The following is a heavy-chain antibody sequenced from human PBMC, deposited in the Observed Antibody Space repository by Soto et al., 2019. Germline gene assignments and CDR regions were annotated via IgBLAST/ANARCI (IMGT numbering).Heavy chain of an antibody. CDR3: AISSLSGMDV. D-gene: IGHD2-2*01. Sequence: SGTLSLTCSVSGCSISSGYYYSSWIRQPPGKGLECIVNIYYSGNTYYNPSLKRRRIISIYTSKNQFSLKLVSFTAEDPAVYYCAISSLSGMDVGGQGTRVTVSS. V-gene: IGHV4-30-4*01. J-gene: IGHJ6*02. CDR1: GCSISSGYYY. CDR2: IYYSGNT.